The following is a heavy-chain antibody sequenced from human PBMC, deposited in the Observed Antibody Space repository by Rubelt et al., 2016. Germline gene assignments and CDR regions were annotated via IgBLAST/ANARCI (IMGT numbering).Heavy chain of an antibody. CDR2: ISAYNGNT. J-gene: IGHJ4*02. CDR1: GYTLTSYG. Sequence: QVQLVQSGAEVKKPGASVKVSCRASGYTLTSYGISWVRQAPGQGLEWMGWISAYNGNTNYAQDLQGRVTMTTDRSTGRRCRGLGVRRTRDTAVFWCARKEGGGFDCWGQGTLGIVSS. V-gene: IGHV1-18*04. D-gene: IGHD3-16*01. CDR3: ARKEGGGFDC.